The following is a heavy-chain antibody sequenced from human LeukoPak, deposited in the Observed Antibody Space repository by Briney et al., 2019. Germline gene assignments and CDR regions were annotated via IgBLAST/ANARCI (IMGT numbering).Heavy chain of an antibody. D-gene: IGHD1-26*01. CDR3: AREVGAIDY. V-gene: IGHV3-48*04. CDR2: ISDGGGTI. CDR1: GFTFSTYS. J-gene: IGHJ4*02. Sequence: GGSLRLSCAASGFTFSTYSMNWVRQAPGKGLEWVSYISDGGGTIYSADSVKGRFTISRDNAKNSLYLQMNSLRAEDTAVYYCAREVGAIDYWGQGTLVTVSS.